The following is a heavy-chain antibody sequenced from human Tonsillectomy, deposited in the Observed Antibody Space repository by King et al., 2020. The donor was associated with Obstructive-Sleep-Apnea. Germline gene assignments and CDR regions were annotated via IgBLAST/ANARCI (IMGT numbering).Heavy chain of an antibody. CDR1: GFTFRNYA. D-gene: IGHD3-16*01. V-gene: IGHV3-23*04. J-gene: IGHJ4*02. CDR2: LTGSGDTT. CDR3: ARRSGISYGYFDF. Sequence: EVQLVESGGGLVEPGTSLRLSCAASGFTFRNYAMSWVRQAPGKGLEWVSALTGSGDTTYYADSVKGRFTISRDNSREWLYLEMNSPTVQDTAVYYCARRSGISYGYFDFWGQGILVTVSS.